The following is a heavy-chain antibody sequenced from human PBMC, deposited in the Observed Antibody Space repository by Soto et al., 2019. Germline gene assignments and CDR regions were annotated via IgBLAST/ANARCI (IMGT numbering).Heavy chain of an antibody. CDR1: GGTFSSYA. D-gene: IGHD2-21*02. J-gene: IGHJ3*02. CDR3: ARDRGIYCGGDCYADAFDI. Sequence: SVKVSCKASGGTFSSYAISWVRQAPGQGLEWMGGITPIFGTANYAQKFQGRVTITADESTSTAYMELSSLRSEDTAVYYCARDRGIYCGGDCYADAFDIWGQGTMVTVSS. CDR2: ITPIFGTA. V-gene: IGHV1-69*13.